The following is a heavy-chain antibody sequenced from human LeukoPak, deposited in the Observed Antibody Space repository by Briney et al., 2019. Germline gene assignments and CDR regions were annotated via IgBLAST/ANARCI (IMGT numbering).Heavy chain of an antibody. D-gene: IGHD2-15*01. J-gene: IGHJ5*02. CDR2: INTDGSVT. V-gene: IGHV3-74*01. CDR3: AKMKVVAANRGSVWFDP. CDR1: GFTFSSYW. Sequence: PGGSLRLSCAASGFTFSSYWMPWVRQVPGKGLVWVSRINTDGSVTSYADSVKGRFTISRDNARNTLYLHMNSLRAEDTAVYYCAKMKVVAANRGSVWFDPWGQGTLVTVSS.